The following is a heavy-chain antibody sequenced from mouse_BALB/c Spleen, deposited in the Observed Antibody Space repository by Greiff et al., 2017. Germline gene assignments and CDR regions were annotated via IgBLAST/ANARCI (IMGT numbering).Heavy chain of an antibody. Sequence: VQLQQPGAELVKPGASVKLSCKASGYTFTSYWMHWVKQRPGQGLEWIGEIDPSDSYTNYNQKFKGKATLTVDKSSSTAYMQLSSLTSEDSAVYYCARVGYYGSRRLDYWGQGTTLTVSS. CDR2: IDPSDSYT. J-gene: IGHJ2*01. CDR3: ARVGYYGSRRLDY. CDR1: GYTFTSYW. D-gene: IGHD1-1*01. V-gene: IGHV1-69*02.